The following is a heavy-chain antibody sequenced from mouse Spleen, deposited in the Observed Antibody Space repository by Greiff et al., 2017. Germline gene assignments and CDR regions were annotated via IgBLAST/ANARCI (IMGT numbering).Heavy chain of an antibody. CDR2: IRNKANGYTT. V-gene: IGHV7-3*01. Sequence: EVQLQESGGGLVQPGGSLSLSCAASGFTFTDYYMSWVRQPPGKALEWLGFIRNKANGYTTEYSASVKGRFTISRDNSQSILYLQMNALRAEDSATYYCARLYGNYFDYWGQGTTLTVSS. CDR3: ARLYGNYFDY. J-gene: IGHJ2*01. D-gene: IGHD2-1*01. CDR1: GFTFTDYY.